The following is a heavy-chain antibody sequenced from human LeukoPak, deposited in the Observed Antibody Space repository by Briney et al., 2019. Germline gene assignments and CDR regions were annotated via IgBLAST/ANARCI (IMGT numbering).Heavy chain of an antibody. D-gene: IGHD2-8*01. Sequence: TSETLSLTCTVSGYSISSGYYWGWIRQPPGKGLEWIGSIFYSGNTYYNPSLKSRVTISIDTSKNQFSLKLSSVTAADAAVYFCVRLTILIRSNYSYYMDVWGKGTTVTVSS. CDR2: IFYSGNT. CDR1: GYSISSGYY. CDR3: VRLTILIRSNYSYYMDV. J-gene: IGHJ6*03. V-gene: IGHV4-38-2*02.